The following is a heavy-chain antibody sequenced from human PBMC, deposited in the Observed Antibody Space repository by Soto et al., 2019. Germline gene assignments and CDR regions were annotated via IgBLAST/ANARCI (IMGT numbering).Heavy chain of an antibody. J-gene: IGHJ6*02. V-gene: IGHV3-30-3*01. CDR1: GFTFSSYS. CDR3: ARDVWHCYSNSCYFSGMYV. D-gene: IGHD2-2*01. Sequence: QVQLVESGGGVVQPGRSLRLSCAASGFTFSSYSMHWVRQAPGKGLEWVAVMSSDVSNKNYADSVKGRFTISRDNAKFTVYLQMNSLRAEYTAVYYCARDVWHCYSNSCYFSGMYVWGHGPTVTDSS. CDR2: MSSDVSNK.